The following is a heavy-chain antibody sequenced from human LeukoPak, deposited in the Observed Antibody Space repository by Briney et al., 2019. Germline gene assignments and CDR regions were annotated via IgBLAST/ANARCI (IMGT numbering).Heavy chain of an antibody. J-gene: IGHJ4*02. CDR3: TRHAVAGPDY. V-gene: IGHV3-73*01. Sequence: PGGSLRLSCAASGFTFSGSAMHWVRQASGKGLEWVGRIRSKANSYATAYAASVKGRFTISRDDSKNTAYLQMNSLKIEDTAVYYCTRHAVAGPDYWGQGTLVTVSS. CDR2: IRSKANSYAT. CDR1: GFTFSGSA. D-gene: IGHD6-19*01.